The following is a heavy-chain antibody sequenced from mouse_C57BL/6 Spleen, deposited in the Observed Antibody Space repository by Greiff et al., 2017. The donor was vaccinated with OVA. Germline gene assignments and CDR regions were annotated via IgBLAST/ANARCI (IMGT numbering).Heavy chain of an antibody. D-gene: IGHD2-5*01. J-gene: IGHJ1*03. Sequence: EVMLVESEGGLVQPGSSMKLSCTASGFTFSDYYMAWVRQVPEKGLEWVANINYDGSSTYYLDSLKSRFIISRDNAKNILYLQMSSLKSEDTATYYCAREGGSNFYWYFDVWGTGTTVTVSS. CDR3: AREGGSNFYWYFDV. V-gene: IGHV5-16*01. CDR1: GFTFSDYY. CDR2: INYDGSST.